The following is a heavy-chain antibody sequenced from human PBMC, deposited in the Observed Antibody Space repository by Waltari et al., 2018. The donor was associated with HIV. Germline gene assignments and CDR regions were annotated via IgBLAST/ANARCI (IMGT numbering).Heavy chain of an antibody. Sequence: QVQLRQWGAGLLKPSETLSLTCAVYGGSFSGSYWSWIRQPPGKGLEWIGEINHSGSTNSNPSLKIRVTISVDTSKNQFSLKLTSVTAADTAVFYCARARLVSRGQYCSTTSCLPHYYYYYGMDVWGQGTTVTVSS. CDR3: ARARLVSRGQYCSTTSCLPHYYYYYGMDV. CDR1: GGSFSGSY. CDR2: INHSGST. J-gene: IGHJ6*02. D-gene: IGHD2-2*01. V-gene: IGHV4-34*01.